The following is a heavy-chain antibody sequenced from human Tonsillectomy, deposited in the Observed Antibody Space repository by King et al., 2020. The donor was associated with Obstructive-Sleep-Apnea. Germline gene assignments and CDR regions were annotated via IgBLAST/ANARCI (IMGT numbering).Heavy chain of an antibody. V-gene: IGHV4-30-4*07. CDR2: IYYSGST. J-gene: IGHJ4*02. CDR1: GGSISSGGYS. Sequence: MQLQESGPGLVKPSQTLSLTCAVSGGSISSGGYSWSWIRQPPGKGLEWIGYIYYSGSTYYNPSLKSRVTISVDTSKNQFSLKLSSVTAADTAVSYCACCFRDTAMVYWGQGTLVTVSS. D-gene: IGHD5-18*01. CDR3: ACCFRDTAMVY.